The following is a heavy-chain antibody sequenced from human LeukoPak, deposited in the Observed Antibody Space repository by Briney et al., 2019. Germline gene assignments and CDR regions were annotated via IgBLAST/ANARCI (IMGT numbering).Heavy chain of an antibody. Sequence: EPSETLSLTCTVSGGSVSSGGYYWSWIRQHPGKGLEWIGYIYYSGSTYYNPSLKSRVTISVDTSKNQFSLKLSSVTAADTAVYYCAREGELGIKDAFDIWCQGTMVTVSS. CDR2: IYYSGST. D-gene: IGHD7-27*01. V-gene: IGHV4-31*03. J-gene: IGHJ3*02. CDR1: GGSVSSGGYY. CDR3: AREGELGIKDAFDI.